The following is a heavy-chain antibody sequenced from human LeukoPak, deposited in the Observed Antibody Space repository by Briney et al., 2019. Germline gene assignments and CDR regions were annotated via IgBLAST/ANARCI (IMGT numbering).Heavy chain of an antibody. V-gene: IGHV3-7*01. CDR2: IQQDGREK. Sequence: GGSLRLSCAASGFTFNNFWMSWVRQAPGKGLEWVANIQQDGREKYYVDSVKGRFTISRDNAKNSLFLQMNSLRAEDTAVYYCARGMDGTPMAPGCWGQGTLVTVSS. CDR3: ARGMDGTPMAPGC. J-gene: IGHJ4*02. D-gene: IGHD5-18*01. CDR1: GFTFNNFW.